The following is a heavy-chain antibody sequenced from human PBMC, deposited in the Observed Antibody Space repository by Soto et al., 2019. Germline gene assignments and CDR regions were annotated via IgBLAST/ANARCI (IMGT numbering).Heavy chain of an antibody. CDR1: GFTFSSYA. D-gene: IGHD3-3*02. CDR2: ISGRGGST. V-gene: IGHV3-23*01. Sequence: GGSLSLSCAASGFTFSSYAMSWVRQAPGKGLKWISAISGRGGSTYYEDSVKGRLTNSRETSKNQLKLKLNSLRAEDTAVYYCAKALNPFLEWLDFYYYYGMDVWGQGPTVTVSS. J-gene: IGHJ6*02. CDR3: AKALNPFLEWLDFYYYYGMDV.